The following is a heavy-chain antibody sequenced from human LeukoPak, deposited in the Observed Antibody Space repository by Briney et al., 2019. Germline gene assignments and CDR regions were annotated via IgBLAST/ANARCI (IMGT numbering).Heavy chain of an antibody. D-gene: IGHD6-13*01. V-gene: IGHV4-39*02. CDR2: IYYSGST. CDR1: GGSISSSGYY. CDR3: ARDPTAAGKGAWFDP. Sequence: SETLSLTCTVSGGSISSSGYYWGWIRQPPGKGLEWIVSIYYSGSTYYNPSLKSRVTISVDTSKNQFSLKLSSVAAADTAVYYCARDPTAAGKGAWFDPWGQGTLVTVSS. J-gene: IGHJ5*02.